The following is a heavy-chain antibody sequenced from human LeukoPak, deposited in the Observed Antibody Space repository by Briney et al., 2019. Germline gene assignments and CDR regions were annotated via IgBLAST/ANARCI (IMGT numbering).Heavy chain of an antibody. V-gene: IGHV5-51*01. Sequence: GESLKISCKGSGYSFTSYWIGWVRQMPGKGLEWMGIIYTGDSDTRYSPSFQGQVTISADKSISTAYLQWSSLKASDTAMYYCAVSSTLYCSSTSCHDYYYYGMDVWGQGTTVTVSS. CDR3: AVSSTLYCSSTSCHDYYYYGMDV. CDR2: IYTGDSDT. CDR1: GYSFTSYW. D-gene: IGHD2-2*01. J-gene: IGHJ6*02.